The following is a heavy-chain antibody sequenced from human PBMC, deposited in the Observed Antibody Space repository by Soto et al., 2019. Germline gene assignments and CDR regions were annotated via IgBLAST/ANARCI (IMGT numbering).Heavy chain of an antibody. CDR1: GYRFSRSW. D-gene: IGHD4-4*01. V-gene: IGHV5-51*01. CDR3: TKGASNPFDC. J-gene: IGHJ4*02. CDR2: VYPSDSAI. Sequence: PGESLKISCQGTGYRFSRSWIGWVRQKPGKGLDWLGNVYPSDSAIRYSPAFEAQVTISPDTSINTPYLLLLNLKASDPAIYHCTKGASNPFDCWGQGTRGTVSS.